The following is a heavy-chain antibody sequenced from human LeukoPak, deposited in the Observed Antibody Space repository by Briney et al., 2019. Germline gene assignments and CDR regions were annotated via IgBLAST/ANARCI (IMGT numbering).Heavy chain of an antibody. D-gene: IGHD6-19*01. CDR1: GGSISSYY. V-gene: IGHV4-59*08. Sequence: SGTLSLTCTVSGGSISSYYWSWIRQPPGKGLEWTGYIYYSGSTNYNPSLKSRVTISVDTSKNQFSLKLSSVTAADTAIYYCARAVSGRFDYWGQGTLVTVSS. CDR3: ARAVSGRFDY. J-gene: IGHJ4*02. CDR2: IYYSGST.